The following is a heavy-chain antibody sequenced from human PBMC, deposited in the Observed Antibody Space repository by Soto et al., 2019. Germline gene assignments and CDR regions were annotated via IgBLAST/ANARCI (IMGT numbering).Heavy chain of an antibody. CDR3: AGVLGRTVTTSRGENNWFDP. V-gene: IGHV4-34*01. CDR2: INHSGST. CDR1: GGSFSGYY. D-gene: IGHD4-4*01. J-gene: IGHJ5*02. Sequence: SETLSLTCAVYGGSFSGYYWSWIRQPPGKGLEWIGEINHSGSTNYNPSLKSRVTISVDTSKNQFSLKLSSVTAADTAVYYCAGVLGRTVTTSRGENNWFDPWGQGTLVTVSS.